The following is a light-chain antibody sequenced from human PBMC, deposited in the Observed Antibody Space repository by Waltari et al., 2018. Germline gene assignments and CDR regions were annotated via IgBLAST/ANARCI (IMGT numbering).Light chain of an antibody. CDR3: CSYAGRGTYV. V-gene: IGLV1-44*01. J-gene: IGLJ1*01. CDR1: NSNIGGNS. CDR2: NDK. Sequence: QSVLTQPPSVSGTPGQRVTISCSGSNSNIGGNSVNWYQQLPGTAPKLLSYNDKQGPSGVPDRVSASKSGTSASLAITGLQSEDEADYYCCSYAGRGTYVFGSGTKVTVL.